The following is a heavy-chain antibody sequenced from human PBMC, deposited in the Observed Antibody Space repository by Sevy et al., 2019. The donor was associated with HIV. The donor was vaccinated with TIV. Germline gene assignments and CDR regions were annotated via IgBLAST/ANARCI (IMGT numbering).Heavy chain of an antibody. J-gene: IGHJ4*02. CDR3: AREGTATSFGS. Sequence: SETLSLTCAVSGDSFSNSNWWSWVRQPPGKGLEWIGEVSDSGAAKYNPSLKSRVTISLDKSTNEISLKLNTVTAADTAIYYCAREGTATSFGSWAQGKLVTVSS. D-gene: IGHD2-21*02. CDR1: GDSFSNSNW. CDR2: VSDSGAA. V-gene: IGHV4-4*02.